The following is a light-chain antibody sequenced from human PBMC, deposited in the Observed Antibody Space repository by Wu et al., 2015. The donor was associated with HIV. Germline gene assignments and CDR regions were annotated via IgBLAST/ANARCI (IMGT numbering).Light chain of an antibody. Sequence: DIQMTQSPSSLSSSVGGRVTITCRASQNIANFVNWYQQKPGKAPKLLIYGASILQSGVPSRFSGSGSGTDFTLTISSLQPEDFATYYCQQSYTTPRTFGQGSKRGNQT. CDR3: QQSYTTPRT. CDR1: QNIANF. V-gene: IGKV1-39*01. J-gene: IGKJ1*01. CDR2: GAS.